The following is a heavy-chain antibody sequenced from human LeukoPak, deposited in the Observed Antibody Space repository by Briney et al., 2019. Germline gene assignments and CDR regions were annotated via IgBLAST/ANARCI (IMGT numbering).Heavy chain of an antibody. V-gene: IGHV1-69*05. CDR3: ARDRSNYVYYYYYMDV. Sequence: GSSVKVSCKASGGTFSSYAISWVRQAPGQGLEWMGGIIPIFGTANYAQKFQGRVTITTDESTSTAYMELSSLRSDDTAVYYCARDRSNYVYYYYYMDVWGKGTTVTVSS. J-gene: IGHJ6*03. CDR1: GGTFSSYA. D-gene: IGHD4-11*01. CDR2: IIPIFGTA.